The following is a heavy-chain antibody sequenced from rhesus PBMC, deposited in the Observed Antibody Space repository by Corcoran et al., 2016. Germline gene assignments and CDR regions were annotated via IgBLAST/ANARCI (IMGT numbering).Heavy chain of an antibody. J-gene: IGHJ1*01. V-gene: IGHV1-180*01. CDR3: ATETSSSEYLEF. CDR1: GYTFTSYY. Sequence: QVQLVQSGAEIKQPGASVKLSCRASGYTFTSYYIYWLRQTPGKGLEWIGPISPCNGKKGHAQTYQGRVAVTSDTCTGPGYMELRRLKAEDTAVYYCATETSSSEYLEFWGQGALVTVSS. CDR2: ISPCNGKK.